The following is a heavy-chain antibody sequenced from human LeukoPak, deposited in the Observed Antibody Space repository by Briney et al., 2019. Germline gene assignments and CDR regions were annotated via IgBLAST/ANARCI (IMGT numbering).Heavy chain of an antibody. CDR3: ARVGGYLSWFDP. V-gene: IGHV3-48*03. Sequence: QTGGSLRLSCAASGFTFSSYEMNWVRQAPGKGLEWVSYISSSGSTIYYADSVKGRFTISRDNAKNSLYLQMNSLRAEDTAVYYCARVGGYLSWFDPWGQGTLVTVSS. CDR1: GFTFSSYE. CDR2: ISSSGSTI. J-gene: IGHJ5*02. D-gene: IGHD2-15*01.